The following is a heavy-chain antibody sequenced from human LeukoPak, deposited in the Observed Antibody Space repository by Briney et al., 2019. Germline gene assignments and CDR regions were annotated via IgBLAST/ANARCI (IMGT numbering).Heavy chain of an antibody. V-gene: IGHV4-4*09. J-gene: IGHJ6*03. Sequence: SETLSLTCTVSGGSISNYYWSWIRQPPGKGLEWIGYIYTSGSTNYNPSLKSLVTISVDTSKNQFSLKLSSATAADTAVYYCARRMREYYGSAYYYYMDVWGKGTTVTVSS. CDR3: ARRMREYYGSAYYYYMDV. D-gene: IGHD3-10*01. CDR2: IYTSGST. CDR1: GGSISNYY.